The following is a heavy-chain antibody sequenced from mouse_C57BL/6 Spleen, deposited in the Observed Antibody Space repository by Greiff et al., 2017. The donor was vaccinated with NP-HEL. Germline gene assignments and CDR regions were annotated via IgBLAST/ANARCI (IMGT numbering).Heavy chain of an antibody. CDR3: ARGDYFDD. V-gene: IGHV1-81*01. CDR1: GYTFTSYG. Sequence: QVHVKQSGAELARPGASVKLSCKASGYTFTSYGISWVKQRTGQGLEWIGEIYPRSGNTSYNEKFKGKGTLTADKSSSTAYIELRSLTSEDSAVYFCARGDYFDDWGQGTTLPVSS. J-gene: IGHJ2*01. CDR2: IYPRSGNT.